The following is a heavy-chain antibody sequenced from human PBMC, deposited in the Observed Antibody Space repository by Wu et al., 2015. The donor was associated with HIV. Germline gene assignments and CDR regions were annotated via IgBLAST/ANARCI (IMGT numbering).Heavy chain of an antibody. CDR2: ISPYNGDT. V-gene: IGHV1-18*04. J-gene: IGHJ3*02. D-gene: IGHD2-15*01. CDR3: ARRLILAGSAFDI. CDR1: GYTFTSYY. Sequence: QVQLVQSGAEVKKPGASVKVSCKASGYTFTSYYMHWVRQAPGQGLEWMTWISPYNGDTNYAPNLQDRVSVTIDPTTSTVYMELRSLRFDDTAVYYCARRLILAGSAFDIWGQGTLVTVSS.